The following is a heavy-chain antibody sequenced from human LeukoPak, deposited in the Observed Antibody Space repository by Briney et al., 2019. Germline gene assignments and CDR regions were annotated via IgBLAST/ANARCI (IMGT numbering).Heavy chain of an antibody. CDR2: ISGSGDST. J-gene: IGHJ4*02. V-gene: IGHV3-23*01. CDR1: GFTFSSYA. D-gene: IGHD6-19*01. CDR3: AKDKSQWLVGTLGY. Sequence: PGGSLRLSCAASGFTFSSYAMSWVRQAPGKGLEWVSAISGSGDSTYYADSVQGRFTISRDNFRNTLYLQMNSLRAEDTAVYYCAKDKSQWLVGTLGYWGQGTLVTVSS.